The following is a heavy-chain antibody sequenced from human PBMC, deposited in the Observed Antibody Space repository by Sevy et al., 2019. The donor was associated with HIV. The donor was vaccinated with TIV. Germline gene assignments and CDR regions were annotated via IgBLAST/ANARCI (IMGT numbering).Heavy chain of an antibody. Sequence: GGSLRLSCAASGFSFSDYYMTWIRQAPGKGLEWVSYISTYGSTIYYADSVKGRFTISRDNARNSLYLQMNSLRAEDTAVYYCARDHVVVEPLANYGMDVWGQGTTVTVSS. CDR3: ARDHVVVEPLANYGMDV. J-gene: IGHJ6*02. CDR1: GFSFSDYY. CDR2: ISTYGSTI. D-gene: IGHD2-2*01. V-gene: IGHV3-11*01.